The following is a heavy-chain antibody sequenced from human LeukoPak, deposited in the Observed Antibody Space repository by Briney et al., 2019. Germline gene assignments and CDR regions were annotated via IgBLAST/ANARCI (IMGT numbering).Heavy chain of an antibody. CDR3: ARERNLEIAVAGTIFNY. V-gene: IGHV3-66*01. D-gene: IGHD6-19*01. CDR2: IYSGGST. J-gene: IGHJ4*02. Sequence: GGSLRLSCGASGFTFSDFGMSWVRQAPGKGLEWVSVIYSGGSTCYADSVKGRFTISRDNSKNTLYLQMKSLRAEDTAVYYCARERNLEIAVAGTIFNYWGQGTLVTVSS. CDR1: GFTFSDFG.